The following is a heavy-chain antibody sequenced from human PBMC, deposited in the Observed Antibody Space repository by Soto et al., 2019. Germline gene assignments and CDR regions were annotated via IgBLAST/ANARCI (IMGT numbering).Heavy chain of an antibody. CDR2: ISYDGSNK. CDR3: AKDHQPYYDFWSGNYGMDV. D-gene: IGHD3-3*01. CDR1: GFTFSSYG. Sequence: VGSLRLSCAASGFTFSSYGMHWVRQAPGKGLEWVAVISYDGSNKYYADSVKGRFTISRDNSKNTLYLQMNSLRAEDTAVYYCAKDHQPYYDFWSGNYGMDVWGQGTTVTVSS. J-gene: IGHJ6*02. V-gene: IGHV3-30*18.